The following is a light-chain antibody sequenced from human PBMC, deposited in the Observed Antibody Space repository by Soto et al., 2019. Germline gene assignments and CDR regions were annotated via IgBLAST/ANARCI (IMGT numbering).Light chain of an antibody. CDR2: AAS. Sequence: DIQMTQSPSSLSASVGDRVTITCRASQAITNDLSWYQQKPGEPPKRLIYAASTLHSGVPSRFSGSGSRTEFTLTISSLQPEDFATYFCLQHNSYPRPFGQGTKVEIK. V-gene: IGKV1-17*01. CDR1: QAITND. CDR3: LQHNSYPRP. J-gene: IGKJ1*01.